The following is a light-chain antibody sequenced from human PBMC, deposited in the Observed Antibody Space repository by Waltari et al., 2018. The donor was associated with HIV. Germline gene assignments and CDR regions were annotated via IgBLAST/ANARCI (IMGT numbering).Light chain of an antibody. CDR2: EVN. J-gene: IGLJ2*01. CDR3: SSNAGTNQEV. V-gene: IGLV2-8*01. CDR1: SSDVGGYRH. Sequence: QSALTQPPSASGSPGQSVTISCTGTSSDVGGYRHVSWYRQHPGKAPKLMIYEVNKRPSGVPDRFSGSKSGNTASLTVSGVQAEDDSDYYCSSNAGTNQEVFGGGTKLTVL.